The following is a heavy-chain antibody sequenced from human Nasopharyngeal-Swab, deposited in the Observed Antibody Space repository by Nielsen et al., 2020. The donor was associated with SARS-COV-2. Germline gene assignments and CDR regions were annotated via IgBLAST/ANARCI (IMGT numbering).Heavy chain of an antibody. CDR2: IIPIFGTA. CDR3: AGWITMIRGATFDI. V-gene: IGHV1-69*13. CDR1: AGTFSSYA. Sequence: SVKVSCKASAGTFSSYAVSWVRQAPGQGLEWMGGIIPIFGTANYAQKFQGRVTITADESTSTAFMELSSLRSEDTAVYYCAGWITMIRGATFDIWDQGTMVTVSS. J-gene: IGHJ3*02. D-gene: IGHD3-10*01.